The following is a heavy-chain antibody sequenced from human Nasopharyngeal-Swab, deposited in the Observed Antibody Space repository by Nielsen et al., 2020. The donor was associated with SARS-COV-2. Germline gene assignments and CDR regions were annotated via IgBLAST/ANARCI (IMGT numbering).Heavy chain of an antibody. J-gene: IGHJ4*02. D-gene: IGHD3-16*02. Sequence: GSLRLSCTVSGGSIGTYYWSWIRQPPGKGLEWIGYIYYTGSTMYNPSLKGRVTLSVDTSENQFSLRLTSVTAADSAVYYCARQDVSGSYRFMVYWGQGTLVTASS. CDR3: ARQDVSGSYRFMVY. CDR2: IYYTGST. CDR1: GGSIGTYY. V-gene: IGHV4-59*08.